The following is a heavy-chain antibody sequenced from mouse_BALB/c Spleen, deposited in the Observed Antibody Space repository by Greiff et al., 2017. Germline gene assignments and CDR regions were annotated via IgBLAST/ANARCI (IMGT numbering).Heavy chain of an antibody. CDR2: ISDGGSYT. Sequence: EVQLVESGGGLVKPGGSLKLSCAASGFTFSDYYMYWVRQTPEKRLEWVATISDGGSYTYYPDSVKGRFTISRDNAKNNLYLQMSSLKSEDTAMYYCARAGWLPRGAWFAYWGQGTLVTVSA. J-gene: IGHJ3*01. V-gene: IGHV5-4*02. D-gene: IGHD2-3*01. CDR1: GFTFSDYY. CDR3: ARAGWLPRGAWFAY.